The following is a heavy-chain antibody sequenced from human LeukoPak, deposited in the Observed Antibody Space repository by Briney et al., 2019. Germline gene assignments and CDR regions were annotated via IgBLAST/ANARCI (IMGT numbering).Heavy chain of an antibody. CDR2: INTDSGDT. V-gene: IGHV1-2*02. Sequence: GASVKVSCKASGYTFTAYYIQWVRQAPGQGLEWMGWINTDSGDTNYEQKSQSGVTMTRNTSISTVYMELNRLRADDTAVYYCARESGAFDIWGQGTMVTVSS. CDR1: GYTFTAYY. J-gene: IGHJ3*02. CDR3: ARESGAFDI.